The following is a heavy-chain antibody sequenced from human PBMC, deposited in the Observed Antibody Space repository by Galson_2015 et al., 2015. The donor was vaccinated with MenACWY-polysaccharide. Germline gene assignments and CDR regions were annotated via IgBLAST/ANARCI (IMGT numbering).Heavy chain of an antibody. CDR2: IDWDDDK. CDR3: ARTHVVDPFDY. D-gene: IGHD5-12*01. J-gene: IGHJ4*02. Sequence: PALVKPTQTLTLTCTFSGFSPSTNKLRVSWIRQPPGKALEWLARIDWDDDKFYSTSLKTRLTISKDTSKNQVVLTMTNMDPVDTATYYCARTHVVDPFDYWGQGILVTVSS. V-gene: IGHV2-70*04. CDR1: GFSPSTNKLR.